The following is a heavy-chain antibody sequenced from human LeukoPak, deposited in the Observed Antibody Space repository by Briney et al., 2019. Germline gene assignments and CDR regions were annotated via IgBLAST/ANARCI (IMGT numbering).Heavy chain of an antibody. CDR1: GYTFTSYY. J-gene: IGHJ4*02. Sequence: ASVKVSCKASGYTFTSYYMHWVRQAPGQGLEWMGIINPSGGSTSYAQKFQGRVTMTRDTSTSTVYMELSSLRPEDTAVYYCASLAYCGGDCYTPFDYWGQGTLVTVSS. CDR3: ASLAYCGGDCYTPFDY. V-gene: IGHV1-46*01. CDR2: INPSGGST. D-gene: IGHD2-21*02.